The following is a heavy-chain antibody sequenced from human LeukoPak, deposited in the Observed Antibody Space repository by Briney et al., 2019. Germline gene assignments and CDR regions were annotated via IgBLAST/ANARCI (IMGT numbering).Heavy chain of an antibody. CDR3: AKPRLAAAISFFDY. CDR2: ISSTGGGTT. CDR1: GFTFTNYV. Sequence: PGGSLRLSCAASGFTFTNYVMTWVRQAPGKGLEWVSSISSTGGGTTYYAESVKGRFTISRDNSKNRLYLQMTTLRADDTAVYYCAKPRLAAAISFFDYWGREPWSPSPQ. V-gene: IGHV3-23*01. J-gene: IGHJ4*02. D-gene: IGHD5-12*01.